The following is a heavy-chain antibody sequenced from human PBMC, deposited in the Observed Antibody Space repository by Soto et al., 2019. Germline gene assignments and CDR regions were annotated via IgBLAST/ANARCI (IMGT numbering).Heavy chain of an antibody. CDR3: ARESSNIYDRQFRPDP. V-gene: IGHV4-59*01. CDR2: ISHTGQT. Sequence: SETLSLSCRISGGSIFNYFWTWIRQSPGNRPEWIGDISHTGQTNYNPSLKSRVTLSVDISENEFSLRLASVTPADSALYFCARESSNIYDRQFRPDPWGQGTLVTVSS. J-gene: IGHJ5*02. D-gene: IGHD3-16*01. CDR1: GGSIFNYF.